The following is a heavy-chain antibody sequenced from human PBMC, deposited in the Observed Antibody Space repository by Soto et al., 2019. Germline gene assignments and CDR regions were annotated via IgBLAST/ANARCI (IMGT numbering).Heavy chain of an antibody. Sequence: ASVKVSCKASGYTFTSYSLHWVRQAPGQRLEWMGWIKPGKGNTKYSQKFQGRVTFTRDTSATTAYMELTSLRSEDTAVYYCALYDILTSFDPWGQGTLVTVSS. V-gene: IGHV1-3*01. CDR2: IKPGKGNT. CDR3: ALYDILTSFDP. D-gene: IGHD3-9*01. CDR1: GYTFTSYS. J-gene: IGHJ5*02.